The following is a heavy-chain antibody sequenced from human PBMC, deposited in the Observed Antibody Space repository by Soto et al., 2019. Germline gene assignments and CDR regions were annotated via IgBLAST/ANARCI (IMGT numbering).Heavy chain of an antibody. Sequence: GASVKVSCKASGYTFTSYYMHWVRQAPGQGLEWMGIINPSGGSTSYAQKFQGRVTMTRDTSTSTVYMELSSLRSEDTAVYYCAQYSSFPGWFDPWGQGTLVTVSS. CDR1: GYTFTSYY. D-gene: IGHD6-6*01. CDR2: INPSGGST. V-gene: IGHV1-46*01. J-gene: IGHJ5*02. CDR3: AQYSSFPGWFDP.